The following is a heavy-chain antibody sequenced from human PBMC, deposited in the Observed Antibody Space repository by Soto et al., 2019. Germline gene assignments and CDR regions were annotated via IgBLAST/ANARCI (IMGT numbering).Heavy chain of an antibody. CDR2: ISSDSRNI. V-gene: IGHV3-21*01. CDR1: GFTFSSYW. Sequence: PGGSLRLSCAASGFTFSSYWMSWVRQAPGKGLEWVSFISSDSRNIYYADSVEGRFTVSRDNARNSVSLQMDSLRDEDAAVYYWARIKLVEWFFINVDVYDMDVWGQGTPVTVSS. J-gene: IGHJ6*02. D-gene: IGHD3-3*01. CDR3: ARIKLVEWFFINVDVYDMDV.